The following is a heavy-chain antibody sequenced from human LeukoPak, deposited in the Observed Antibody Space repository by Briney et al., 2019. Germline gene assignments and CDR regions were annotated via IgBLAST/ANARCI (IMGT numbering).Heavy chain of an antibody. D-gene: IGHD3-22*01. CDR2: ISYSGNT. CDR3: AAYYHDTNGYFG. CDR1: GGSISSSGYY. V-gene: IGHV4-39*01. J-gene: IGHJ4*02. Sequence: SETLSLTCGVSGGSISSSGYYWGWIRQPPGKGLEWIGSISYSGNTYYNPSLRSRVTISVDTSKNQFSLKLASVTAADTAVYYCAAYYHDTNGYFGCGQGTLVTVSS.